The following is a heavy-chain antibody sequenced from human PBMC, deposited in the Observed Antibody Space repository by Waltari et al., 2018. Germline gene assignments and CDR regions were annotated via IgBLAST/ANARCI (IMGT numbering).Heavy chain of an antibody. CDR1: GLTLGPYS. J-gene: IGHJ3*02. Sequence: EVELEESGGGLVRPGGSRRLSWRGSGLTLGPYSVNWVRQAPGKGLEWVSYISNTAATIFYADSVKGRFTISRDNAENSVYLQMHSLRAEDTAVYYCARSSGYDVFEIWGQGTMVTVSS. CDR2: ISNTAATI. CDR3: ARSSGYDVFEI. D-gene: IGHD3-22*01. V-gene: IGHV3-48*04.